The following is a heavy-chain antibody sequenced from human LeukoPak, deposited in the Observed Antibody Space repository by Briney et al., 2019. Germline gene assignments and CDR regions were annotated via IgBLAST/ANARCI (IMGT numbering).Heavy chain of an antibody. CDR2: ISGYNGKT. CDR1: GYTFNTYG. V-gene: IGHV1-18*01. J-gene: IGHJ5*02. Sequence: WASVKVSCKASGYTFNTYGITWVRQAPGQGLEWMGWISGYNGKTKYAQKLQGRVTMTTDTSTSTAYMELRSLRSDDTAVYYCARDGAAGWFGELLSWFDPWGQGTLVTVSS. CDR3: ARDGAAGWFGELLSWFDP. D-gene: IGHD3-10*01.